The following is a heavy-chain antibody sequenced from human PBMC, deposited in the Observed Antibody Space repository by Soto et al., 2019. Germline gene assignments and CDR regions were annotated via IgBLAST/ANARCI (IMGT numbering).Heavy chain of an antibody. V-gene: IGHV4-59*08. CDR2: IYDSGTT. J-gene: IGHJ4*02. CDR3: ARRNYGEEGYFFDF. Sequence: QVQLRESGPGLVRPSETLSLTCTVSGGSITGYYWSWIRQPPGKGLEWSGYIYDSGTTTYNAALKSRVTISADTSNNQFSLNLRSVTAADTAVYYCARRNYGEEGYFFDFWGQGLLVTVSS. D-gene: IGHD4-17*01. CDR1: GGSITGYY.